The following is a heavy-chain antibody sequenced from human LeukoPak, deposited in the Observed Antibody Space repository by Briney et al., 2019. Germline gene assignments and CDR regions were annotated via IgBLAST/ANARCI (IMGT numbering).Heavy chain of an antibody. CDR2: ISYSGST. J-gene: IGHJ6*04. Sequence: SYTLSLTCTVSAGSISGFFWSWIRQPPGKGLEWIGYISYSGSTNYNPSLKSRVTISSDTSKNQVSLKLSSVTAADTAVYYCARTYRYGSFPVYHYYVWGKGTMVTVSS. CDR1: AGSISGFF. CDR3: ARTYRYGSFPVYHYYV. V-gene: IGHV4-59*07. D-gene: IGHD5-18*01.